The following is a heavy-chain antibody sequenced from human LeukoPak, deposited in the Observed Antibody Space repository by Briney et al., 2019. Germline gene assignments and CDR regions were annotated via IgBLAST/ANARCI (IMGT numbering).Heavy chain of an antibody. CDR1: GYTFTSYG. D-gene: IGHD3-22*01. CDR2: ISAYNGNT. CDR3: AREYYYDSSGYYHY. V-gene: IGHV1-18*01. Sequence: GASAKVSCKASGYTFTSYGISWVRQAPGQGLEWMGWISAYNGNTNYAQKLQGRVTMTTDTSTSTAYMELRSLRSDDTAVYYCAREYYYDSSGYYHYWGQGTLVTVSS. J-gene: IGHJ4*02.